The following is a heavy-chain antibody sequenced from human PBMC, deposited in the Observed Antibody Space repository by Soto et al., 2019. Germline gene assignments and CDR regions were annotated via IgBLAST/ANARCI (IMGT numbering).Heavy chain of an antibody. CDR3: ERGLRSSFFWGWFDP. CDR2: TYYNGDT. J-gene: IGHJ5*02. D-gene: IGHD6-6*01. Sequence: SETLSLTCTVSDDSFRGAYYYWSWIRQPPGKGPEWIGYTYYNGDTKYNPALKSRVTMSVDTSKNQFSLRLSSVTAADTAVYYCERGLRSSFFWGWFDPWGQGTLVTVSS. V-gene: IGHV4-61*01. CDR1: DDSFRGAYYY.